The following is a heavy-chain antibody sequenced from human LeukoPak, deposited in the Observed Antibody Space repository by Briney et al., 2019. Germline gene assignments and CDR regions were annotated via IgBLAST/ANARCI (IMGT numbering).Heavy chain of an antibody. Sequence: GGSLRLSCADSGFTFSSYWLHWVRQAPRKGLMWVSRINTDGSSSNYAGSVKGRFTISRDNAKNTLYLQMNSLRAEDTAVYYCARVYSYSDPMDHWGQGTLVTVSS. CDR3: ARVYSYSDPMDH. V-gene: IGHV3-74*01. J-gene: IGHJ4*02. CDR1: GFTFSSYW. CDR2: INTDGSSS. D-gene: IGHD1-26*01.